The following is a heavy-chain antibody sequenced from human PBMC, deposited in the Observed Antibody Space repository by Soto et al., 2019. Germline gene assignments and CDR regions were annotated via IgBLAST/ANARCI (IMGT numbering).Heavy chain of an antibody. CDR1: GYTFTGYY. D-gene: IGHD6-19*01. CDR3: ARDRSSSGGFHQGYFAL. J-gene: IGHJ2*01. Sequence: QVQLVQSGAEVKTPGASVKVSCKASGYTFTGYYMHWVRQAHGQGLEWMGWINPNSGGTNYAQKLQGRVTMTRDTSISTAYMELSRLRSDDTAVYYCARDRSSSGGFHQGYFALWGRGPLVTVSS. CDR2: INPNSGGT. V-gene: IGHV1-2*02.